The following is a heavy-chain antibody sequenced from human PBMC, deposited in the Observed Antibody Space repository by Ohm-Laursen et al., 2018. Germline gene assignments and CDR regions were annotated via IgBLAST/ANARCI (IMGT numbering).Heavy chain of an antibody. CDR1: GYTFTGYY. CDR3: ARGRLSGTRRALDI. V-gene: IGHV1-8*02. Sequence: ATVKISCKASGYTFTGYYMHWVRQASGQGLEWMGWMNPKNDDTGYAHKFQGRVTMSRNTSISTANLEMTSLRSEDTAVYYCARGRLSGTRRALDIWGQGTLVTVSS. J-gene: IGHJ3*02. D-gene: IGHD1-7*01. CDR2: MNPKNDDT.